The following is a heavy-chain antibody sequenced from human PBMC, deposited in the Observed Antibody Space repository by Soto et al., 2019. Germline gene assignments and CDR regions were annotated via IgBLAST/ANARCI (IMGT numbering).Heavy chain of an antibody. CDR2: IKQDGSEK. V-gene: IGHV3-7*01. Sequence: SLRLSCAASGFTFSSHWMSWVRQAPGKGLEGLASIKQDGSEKHYVDSVKGRFTISRDNAKNSLYLQMNSLRVEDTAVYYCARVYYDYIWGSYPLVYWGQGTLVTVSS. CDR1: GFTFSSHW. D-gene: IGHD3-16*02. J-gene: IGHJ4*02. CDR3: ARVYYDYIWGSYPLVY.